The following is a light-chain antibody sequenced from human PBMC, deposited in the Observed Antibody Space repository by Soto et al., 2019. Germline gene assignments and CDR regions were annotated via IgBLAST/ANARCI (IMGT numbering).Light chain of an antibody. J-gene: IGLJ1*01. V-gene: IGLV2-8*01. Sequence: PGQSVTISCTGTKSDIGVYDFVSWYQHHPGKAPRLIIYEVVQRPSGVPDRFSGSKSGNAASLTVSGLQAADEADYFCKSYAGSNTYVFGSGTKVTVL. CDR1: KSDIGVYDF. CDR2: EVV. CDR3: KSYAGSNTYV.